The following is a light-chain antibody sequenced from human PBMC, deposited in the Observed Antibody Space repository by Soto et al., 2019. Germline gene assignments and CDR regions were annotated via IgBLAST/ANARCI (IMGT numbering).Light chain of an antibody. J-gene: IGKJ5*01. CDR3: QQSHSSPYT. CDR1: RSINIY. CDR2: AAS. Sequence: DIQMTQSPSSLSASVGDRVTITCRASRSINIYLNWYQQKPWKAPKLLIYAASNLQSGVPSRFSGDGVGTHFTLTISSLQPEDFATYHCQQSHSSPYTFGQGTRLEIK. V-gene: IGKV1-39*01.